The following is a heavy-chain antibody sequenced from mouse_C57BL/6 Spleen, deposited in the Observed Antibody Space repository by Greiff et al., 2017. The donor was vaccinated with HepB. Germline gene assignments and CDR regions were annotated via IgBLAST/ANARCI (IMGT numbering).Heavy chain of an antibody. CDR1: GYSITSGYY. Sequence: EVKLMESGPGLVKPSQSLSLTCSVTGYSITSGYYWKWIRQFPGNKLEWMGYISYDGSNNYNPSLKNRISITRDTSKNQFFLKLNSVTTEDTATYYCARDYDRGDYYAMDYWGQGTSVTVSS. D-gene: IGHD2-12*01. V-gene: IGHV3-6*01. CDR3: ARDYDRGDYYAMDY. CDR2: ISYDGSN. J-gene: IGHJ4*01.